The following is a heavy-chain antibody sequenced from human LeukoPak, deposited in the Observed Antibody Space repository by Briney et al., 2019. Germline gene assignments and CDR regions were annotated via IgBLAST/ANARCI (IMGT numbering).Heavy chain of an antibody. CDR2: IIPIFGTA. D-gene: IGHD3-22*01. V-gene: IGHV1-69*05. J-gene: IGHJ4*02. CDR1: GGTFSSYA. Sequence: ASVKVSCKASGGTFSSYAISWVRQAPGQGLEWMGGIIPIFGTANYAQKFQGRVTITTDESTSPDYMELSSLRSEDTAVYYCASGPEYDSSGYWGQGTLVTVSS. CDR3: ASGPEYDSSGY.